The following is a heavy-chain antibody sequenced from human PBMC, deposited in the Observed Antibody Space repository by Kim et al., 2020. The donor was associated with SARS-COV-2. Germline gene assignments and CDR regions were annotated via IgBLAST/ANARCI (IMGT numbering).Heavy chain of an antibody. CDR2: IKSKTDGGTT. Sequence: GWSLRLSCAASGFTFSNAWMSWVRQAPGKGLEWVGRIKSKTDGGTTDYAAPVKGRFTISRDDSKNTLYLQMNSLKTEDTAVYYCTTGQRNYYYYGMDVWGQGTTVTVSS. CDR3: TTGQRNYYYYGMDV. J-gene: IGHJ6*02. D-gene: IGHD6-25*01. CDR1: GFTFSNAW. V-gene: IGHV3-15*01.